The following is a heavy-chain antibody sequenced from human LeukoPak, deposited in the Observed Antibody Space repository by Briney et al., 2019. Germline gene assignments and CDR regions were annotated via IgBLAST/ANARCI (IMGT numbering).Heavy chain of an antibody. CDR2: IRSKAYGGTT. Sequence: PGGSLRLSCTASGFTFGDYAMSWVRQAPGKGLEWVGFIRSKAYGGTTEYAASVKGRFTISRDDSKSIAYLQMNSLRAEDTAVYYCARDPPYYDSSGHDYWGQGTLVTVSS. CDR3: ARDPPYYDSSGHDY. D-gene: IGHD3-22*01. V-gene: IGHV3-49*04. J-gene: IGHJ4*02. CDR1: GFTFGDYA.